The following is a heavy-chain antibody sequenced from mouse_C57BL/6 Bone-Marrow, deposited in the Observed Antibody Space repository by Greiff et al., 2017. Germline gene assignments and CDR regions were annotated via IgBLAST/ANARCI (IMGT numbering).Heavy chain of an antibody. CDR1: GFTFSSYG. D-gene: IGHD1-1*01. J-gene: IGHJ3*01. CDR2: ISSGGSYT. CDR3: ARHEPDYYGSSYGFAY. Sequence: EVQGVESGGDLVKPGGSLKLSCAASGFTFSSYGMSWVRQTPDKRLEWVATISSGGSYTYYPDSVKGRFTISRDNAKNTLYLQMSSPKSEDTAMYYCARHEPDYYGSSYGFAYWGQGTLVTVSA. V-gene: IGHV5-6*01.